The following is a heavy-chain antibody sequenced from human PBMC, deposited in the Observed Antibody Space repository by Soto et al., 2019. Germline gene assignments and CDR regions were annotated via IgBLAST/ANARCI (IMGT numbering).Heavy chain of an antibody. CDR3: ASGIRGYGGGVSGPTNWFAP. D-gene: IGHD2-21*01. Sequence: GGSLRLSCAASGLTFSSYGMHWVRQAPGKGLEWVSSISSSSSYIYYADSVKGRFTISRDNAKNSLYLQMNSLRAEDTAVYYWASGIRGYGGGVSGPTNWFAPWGKGTLVPVSS. V-gene: IGHV3-21*01. J-gene: IGHJ5*02. CDR2: ISSSSSYI. CDR1: GLTFSSYG.